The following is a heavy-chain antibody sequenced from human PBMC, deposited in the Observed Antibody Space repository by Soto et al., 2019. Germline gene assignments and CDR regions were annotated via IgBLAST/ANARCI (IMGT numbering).Heavy chain of an antibody. D-gene: IGHD1-1*01. V-gene: IGHV1-2*02. CDR3: ARNVAHPHYYYYYGMDV. CDR2: INPNSGGT. CDR1: GYTFTGYY. J-gene: IGHJ6*02. Sequence: ASVKVSCKASGYTFTGYYMHWVRQAPGQGLEWMGWINPNSGGTNYARKFQGRVTMTRDTSISTAYMELSRLRSDDTAVYYCARNVAHPHYYYYYGMDVWGQGTTVTVSS.